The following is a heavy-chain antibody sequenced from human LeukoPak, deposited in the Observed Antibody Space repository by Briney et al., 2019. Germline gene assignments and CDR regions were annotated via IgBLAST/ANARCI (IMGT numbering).Heavy chain of an antibody. CDR3: ARVIGYCSGGSCPDYYYYYGMDV. CDR1: GGTFSSYA. V-gene: IGHV1-69*04. J-gene: IGHJ6*02. D-gene: IGHD2-15*01. CDR2: IIPILGIA. Sequence: GALVKVSCKASGGTFSSYAISWVRQAPGQGLEWMGRIIPILGIANYAQKFQGRVTITADKSTSTAYMELSSLRSEDTAVYYCARVIGYCSGGSCPDYYYYYGMDVWGQGTTVTVSS.